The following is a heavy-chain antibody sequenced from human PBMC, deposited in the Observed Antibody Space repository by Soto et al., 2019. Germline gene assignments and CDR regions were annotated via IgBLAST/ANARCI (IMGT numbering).Heavy chain of an antibody. CDR3: AREGVERYSSSSTGWFDP. V-gene: IGHV3-33*01. CDR1: GFTFSSYG. Sequence: PGGSLRLSCAASGFTFSSYGMHWVRQAPGKGLEWVAVIWYDGSNKYYADSVKGRFTISRDNSKNTLYLQMNSLRAEDTAVYYCAREGVERYSSSSTGWFDPWGQGTLVTVSS. CDR2: IWYDGSNK. J-gene: IGHJ5*02. D-gene: IGHD6-6*01.